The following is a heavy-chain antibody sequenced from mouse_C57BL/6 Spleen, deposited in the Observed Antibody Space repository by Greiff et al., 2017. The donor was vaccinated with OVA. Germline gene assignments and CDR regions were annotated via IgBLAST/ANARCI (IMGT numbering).Heavy chain of an antibody. CDR1: GYTFTSYW. CDR2: LDPSDSYT. D-gene: IGHD1-1*01. Sequence: VQLQQSGAELVMPGASVKLSCKASGYTFTSYWMHWVKQRPGQGLEWIGELDPSDSYTNYNQKFKGKSTLTVDKSSSTAYMQLSSLTSEDSAVYYCARSSAITTVVQYYAMDYWGQGTSVTVSS. V-gene: IGHV1-69*01. CDR3: ARSSAITTVVQYYAMDY. J-gene: IGHJ4*01.